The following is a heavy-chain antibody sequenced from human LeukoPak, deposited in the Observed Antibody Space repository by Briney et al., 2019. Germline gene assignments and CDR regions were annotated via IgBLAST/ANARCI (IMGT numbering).Heavy chain of an antibody. CDR1: GFTFSSYT. D-gene: IGHD4-17*01. V-gene: IGHV3-21*01. J-gene: IGHJ4*02. CDR2: ISGSTSYI. Sequence: PGGCLRLSCAGSGFTFSSYTMNWVRQAPGRGLEWVASISGSTSYIYYADSVKGRFTISRDNAKKSLYLRMNSLRVEDTAVYYCARDRYGDYDFDYWGQGTLVTVSP. CDR3: ARDRYGDYDFDY.